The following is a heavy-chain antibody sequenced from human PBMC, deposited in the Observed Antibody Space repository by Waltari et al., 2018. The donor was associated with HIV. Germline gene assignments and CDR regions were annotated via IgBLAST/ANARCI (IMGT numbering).Heavy chain of an antibody. CDR2: INPNSGGT. Sequence: QVQLVLSGAAVKKPGASVKVSCKASGYTFTGSYINWVRQDPGQGLEWMGWINPNSGGTNYAQKFQGRVTMTRDTSISTAYMELSRLRSDDTAVYYCARGTYYYDSSGYFVDYWGQGTLVTVSS. J-gene: IGHJ4*02. CDR3: ARGTYYYDSSGYFVDY. V-gene: IGHV1-2*02. D-gene: IGHD3-22*01. CDR1: GYTFTGSY.